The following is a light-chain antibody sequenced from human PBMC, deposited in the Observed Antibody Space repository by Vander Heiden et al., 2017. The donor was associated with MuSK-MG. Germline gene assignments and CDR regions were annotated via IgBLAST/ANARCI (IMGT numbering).Light chain of an antibody. CDR1: NSNIGSNT. V-gene: IGLV1-44*01. Sequence: QSVLAQPPSASGTPGQRVSISCSGSNSNIGSNTVIWYQQLPGTAPKLLIYNNDQRPSGVPGRFSGSKSGTSASLVISGLQSEDEANYYCAARDDSLNGPVFGGGTKLTVL. J-gene: IGLJ2*01. CDR3: AARDDSLNGPV. CDR2: NND.